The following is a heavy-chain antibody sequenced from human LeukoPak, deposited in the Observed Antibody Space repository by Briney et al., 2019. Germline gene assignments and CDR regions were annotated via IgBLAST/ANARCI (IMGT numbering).Heavy chain of an antibody. D-gene: IGHD3-22*01. CDR3: AKKYYYDSRPLDY. Sequence: SETLSLTCAVSGGSISSTHWWTWVRQPPATGLVWIGEIYHSGSTNYNPSLKSRVTISVDKSKNQFSLKLSSVTAADTAVYYCAKKYYYDSRPLDYWGQGTLVTVSS. J-gene: IGHJ4*02. V-gene: IGHV4-4*02. CDR2: IYHSGST. CDR1: GGSISSTHW.